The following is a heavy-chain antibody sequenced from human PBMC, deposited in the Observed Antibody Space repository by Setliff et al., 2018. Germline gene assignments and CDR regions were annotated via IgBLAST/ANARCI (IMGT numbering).Heavy chain of an antibody. CDR2: IYHSEST. D-gene: IGHD3-3*01. CDR1: GYSISSGYY. Sequence: SETLSLTCAVSGYSISSGYYWGWIRQPPGKGLEWIGSIYHSESTYYNPSLKSRVTISVDTSKNQFSLKLSSVTAADTAVYYCARHVFGVVTSFNWFDPWGQGTLVTVSS. V-gene: IGHV4-38-2*01. J-gene: IGHJ5*02. CDR3: ARHVFGVVTSFNWFDP.